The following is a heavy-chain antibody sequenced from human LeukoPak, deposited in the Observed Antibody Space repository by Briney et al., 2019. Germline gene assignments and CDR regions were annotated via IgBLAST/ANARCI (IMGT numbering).Heavy chain of an antibody. D-gene: IGHD5-24*01. V-gene: IGHV5-51*01. J-gene: IGHJ4*02. CDR2: IHPSDSQT. Sequence: GESLKISCKGSGYGFSIYRIAWVRQMPGKGLEWMGIIHPSDSQTTYSPSFQGQVTISADKSISTAYLQWSSLKASDTAMYYCARQSMGDGYNAGDFGYWGQGTLVSVSS. CDR1: GYGFSIYR. CDR3: ARQSMGDGYNAGDFGY.